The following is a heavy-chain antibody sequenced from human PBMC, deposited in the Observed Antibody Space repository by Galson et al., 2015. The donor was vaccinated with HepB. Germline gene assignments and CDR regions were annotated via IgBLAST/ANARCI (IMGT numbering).Heavy chain of an antibody. J-gene: IGHJ4*02. D-gene: IGHD5-18*01. CDR3: ARGTGYSYGPFDY. V-gene: IGHV3-21*01. CDR1: GFTFSNYS. CDR2: ISSSRSYT. Sequence: SLRLSCAASGFTFSNYSMNWVRQAPGKGLEWVSFISSSRSYTSQADSVKGRFTISRDNAKNFLYLQMNSLRAEDTPVYYCARGTGYSYGPFDYWGQGILVSLSS.